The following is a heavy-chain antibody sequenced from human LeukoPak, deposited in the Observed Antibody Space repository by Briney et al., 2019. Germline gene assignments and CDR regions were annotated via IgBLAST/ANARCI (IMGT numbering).Heavy chain of an antibody. Sequence: ASVKVSCKASGGTFSSYAISWVRQAPGQGLEWMGGIIPIFGTANYAQKFQGRVTITADESTSTAYMELSSLRPEDTAVYYCARIETPYDYSNYWGQGTLVTVSS. CDR2: IIPIFGTA. V-gene: IGHV1-69*13. CDR3: ARIETPYDYSNY. D-gene: IGHD4-11*01. CDR1: GGTFSSYA. J-gene: IGHJ4*02.